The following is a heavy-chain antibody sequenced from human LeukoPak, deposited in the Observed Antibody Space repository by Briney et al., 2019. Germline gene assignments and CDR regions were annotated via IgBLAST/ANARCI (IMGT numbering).Heavy chain of an antibody. CDR1: GFTVSSNY. CDR2: IYSGGST. V-gene: IGHV3-53*01. J-gene: IGHJ4*02. CDR3: ARAMVRGVTDY. D-gene: IGHD3-10*01. Sequence: GGSLRLSCAASGFTVSSNYMSWVRQAPGKGLEWVSVIYSGGSTYYADSVKGRFTISRDNSKNTLYLQMNSLRAEDTAVYYCARAMVRGVTDYWGQGTLVTVSS.